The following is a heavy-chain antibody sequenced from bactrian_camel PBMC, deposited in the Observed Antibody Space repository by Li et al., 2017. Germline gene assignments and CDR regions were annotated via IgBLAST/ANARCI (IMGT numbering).Heavy chain of an antibody. CDR2: VSPGGVSS. Sequence: EVQLVESGGGSVQAGGSLRLSCEASGYRERSFCMGWFRQAPGKEREGVAAVSPGGVSSVYADSVKGRFTASLNAVTNTLYLQMDGLRPEDTAMYYCAARYGGAEYGAERWLEPFEYNYWGQGTQVTVS. CDR3: AARYGGAEYGAERWLEPFEYNY. CDR1: GYRERSFC. V-gene: IGHV3S59*01. J-gene: IGHJ4*01. D-gene: IGHD5*01.